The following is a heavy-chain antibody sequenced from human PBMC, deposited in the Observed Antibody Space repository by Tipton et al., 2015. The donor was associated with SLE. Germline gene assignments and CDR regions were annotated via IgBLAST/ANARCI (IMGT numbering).Heavy chain of an antibody. V-gene: IGHV3-33*06. CDR2: IWYDGSNK. CDR1: GFTFSSYG. J-gene: IGHJ2*01. Sequence: SLRLSCAASGFTFSSYGMHWVRQAPGKGLEWVAVIWYDGSNKYYADSVKGRFTISRDNSKNTRYLQMNSLRAEDTAVYYCAKDVTRWYFDHWGRGTLVTVTS. D-gene: IGHD2-21*02. CDR3: AKDVTRWYFDH.